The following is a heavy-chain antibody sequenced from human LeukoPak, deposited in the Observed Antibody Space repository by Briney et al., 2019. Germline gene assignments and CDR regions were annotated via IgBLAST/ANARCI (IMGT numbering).Heavy chain of an antibody. CDR3: ASSDGNYDILTGYMWFDC. CDR1: GGSISSGDYY. Sequence: SQTLSLTCTVSGGSISSGDYYWSWIRQPPGKGLEWIGYIYYSGSTYYNPSLKSRVTISVDTSKNQFSLKLSSVTAADTAVYYCASSDGNYDILTGYMWFDCWGQGTLVTVSS. J-gene: IGHJ4*02. V-gene: IGHV4-30-4*01. CDR2: IYYSGST. D-gene: IGHD3-9*01.